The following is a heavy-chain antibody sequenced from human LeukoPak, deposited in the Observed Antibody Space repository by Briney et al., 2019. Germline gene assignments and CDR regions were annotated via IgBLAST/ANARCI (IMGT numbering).Heavy chain of an antibody. CDR1: GFTFSSYS. V-gene: IGHV3-48*01. CDR3: ARERYSGYDSLGLGAFDI. D-gene: IGHD5-12*01. J-gene: IGHJ3*02. Sequence: GGSLRLSCAASGFTFSSYSMNWVRQAPGKGLEWVSYISSSSSTIYYADSVKGRFTISRDNAKNSLYLQMSSLRAEDTAVYYCARERYSGYDSLGLGAFDIWGQGTMVTVSS. CDR2: ISSSSSTI.